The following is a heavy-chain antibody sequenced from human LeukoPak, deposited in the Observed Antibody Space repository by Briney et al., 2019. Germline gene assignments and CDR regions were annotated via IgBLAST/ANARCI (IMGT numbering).Heavy chain of an antibody. CDR2: IYYSGGT. D-gene: IGHD4-17*01. J-gene: IGHJ4*02. Sequence: PSETLSLTCTVSGGSVSSGSYYWSWIRQPPGKGLEWIGYIYYSGGTNYNPSLKSRVTISVDTSKNQFSLKLSSVTAADTAVYYCARVRRGDYVPDYWGQGTLVTVSS. CDR1: GGSVSSGSYY. CDR3: ARVRRGDYVPDY. V-gene: IGHV4-61*01.